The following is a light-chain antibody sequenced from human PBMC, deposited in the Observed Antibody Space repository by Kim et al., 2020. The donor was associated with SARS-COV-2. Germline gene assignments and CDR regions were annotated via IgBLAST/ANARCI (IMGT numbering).Light chain of an antibody. Sequence: SYELTQPPSVAVSPGQTASITCSGDKLGDKYACWYQQKPGQSPILVIYEDNERPSEIPDRLSGSKSGNTATLTVSGTQPMDEADYYCQAWDSRTVIFGGGTKPTVL. CDR3: QAWDSRTVI. V-gene: IGLV3-1*01. J-gene: IGLJ2*01. CDR1: KLGDKY. CDR2: EDN.